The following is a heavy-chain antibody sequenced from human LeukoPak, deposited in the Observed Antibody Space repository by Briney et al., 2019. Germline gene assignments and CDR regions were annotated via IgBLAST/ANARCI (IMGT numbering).Heavy chain of an antibody. CDR2: INPNNGNL. Sequence: ASVKVSCKASGYTFGSDDINWVRQATGQGLEWMGWINPNNGNLGYAQKFQGRVTITRNTPISTAYMELRSLRSDDTAVYYCARAGQYRRQWLVDVWGKGTTVTISS. D-gene: IGHD6-19*01. CDR3: ARAGQYRRQWLVDV. CDR1: GYTFGSDD. V-gene: IGHV1-8*03. J-gene: IGHJ6*04.